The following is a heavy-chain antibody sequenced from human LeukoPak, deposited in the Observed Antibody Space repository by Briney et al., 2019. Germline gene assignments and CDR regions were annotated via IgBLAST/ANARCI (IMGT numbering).Heavy chain of an antibody. D-gene: IGHD6-13*01. CDR2: IIPILGIA. V-gene: IGHV1-69*04. CDR1: GGTFSSYA. Sequence: SVKVSCKASGGTFSSYAISWVRQAPGQGLEWMGRIIPILGIANYAQKFQGRVTITAGKSTSTAYMELSSLRSEDTAVYYCARGPPMYSSSPNYWGQGTLVTVSS. J-gene: IGHJ4*02. CDR3: ARGPPMYSSSPNY.